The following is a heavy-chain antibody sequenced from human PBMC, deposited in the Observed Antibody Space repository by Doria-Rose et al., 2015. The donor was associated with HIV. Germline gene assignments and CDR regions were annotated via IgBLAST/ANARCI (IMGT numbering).Heavy chain of an antibody. D-gene: IGHD6-13*01. V-gene: IGHV2-26*01. CDR2: IFSVDER. J-gene: IGHJ4*02. CDR1: GVSLSSPGMG. CDR3: ARIKSSRWYHKYYFDF. Sequence: VTLKESGPVLVKPTETLTLTCTVSGVSLSSPGMGVSWIRQPPGKALEWLANIFSVDERSYKTSLKSRLTISRSTSKSQVVLTMTDMDPVDTATYYCARIKSSRWYHKYYFDFWGQGTLVIVSA.